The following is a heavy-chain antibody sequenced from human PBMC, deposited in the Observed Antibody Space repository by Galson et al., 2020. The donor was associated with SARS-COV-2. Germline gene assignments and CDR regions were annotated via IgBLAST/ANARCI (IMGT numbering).Heavy chain of an antibody. D-gene: IGHD1-1*01. CDR2: MRSGENRK. CDR1: SFTISKYG. V-gene: IGHV3-30*02. J-gene: IGHJ6*02. CDR3: AKDRNEWNPYYGMDV. Sequence: EGPLSLSLAPSSFTISKYGIHLGRQVKGNELEKGTVMRSGENRKYDGDCMSGRFTVSSDNLKNTISLHMNSLRAEDSALYYCAKDRNEWNPYYGMDVWCQGTTVTVSS.